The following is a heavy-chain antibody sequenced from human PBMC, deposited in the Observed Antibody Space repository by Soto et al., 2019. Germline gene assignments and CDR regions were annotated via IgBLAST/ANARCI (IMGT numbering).Heavy chain of an antibody. D-gene: IGHD3-3*01. CDR3: ARDNILGILYGGMDV. Sequence: SETLSLTCTVSGGSISSGDYYWSWIRQPPGKGLEWIGYIYYSGSTYYNPSLKSRVTISVDTSKNQFSLKLSSVTAADTAVYYCARDNILGILYGGMDVWGQVPTFTFS. J-gene: IGHJ6*02. CDR1: GGSISSGDYY. CDR2: IYYSGST. V-gene: IGHV4-30-4*01.